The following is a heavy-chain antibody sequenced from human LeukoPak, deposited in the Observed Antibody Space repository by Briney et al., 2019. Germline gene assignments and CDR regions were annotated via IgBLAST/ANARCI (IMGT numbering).Heavy chain of an antibody. CDR1: GGTFSSYA. CDR2: IIPIFGTA. J-gene: IGHJ4*02. V-gene: IGHV1-69*06. D-gene: IGHD3-9*01. Sequence: SVKVSCKASGGTFSSYAISWVRQAPGQGLEWMGGIIPIFGTANYAQKFQGRVTITADKSTSTAYMELSSLRSEDTAVYYCARGQRLRYFDWLFDYWGQGTLVTVSS. CDR3: ARGQRLRYFDWLFDY.